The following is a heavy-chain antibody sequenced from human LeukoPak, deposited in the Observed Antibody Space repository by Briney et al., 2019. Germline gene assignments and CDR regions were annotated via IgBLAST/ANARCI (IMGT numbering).Heavy chain of an antibody. V-gene: IGHV3-30*02. Sequence: GGSLRLSCAASGFIFNTYGMHWVRQAPGKGLEWVAFIRYDGSKRYYADSVEGRLTISRDNSKNTLYLQMNSLRAEDTAVYYCAKGLHYYGSGSQDYWGQGTLVTVSS. CDR3: AKGLHYYGSGSQDY. CDR2: IRYDGSKR. CDR1: GFIFNTYG. J-gene: IGHJ4*02. D-gene: IGHD3-10*01.